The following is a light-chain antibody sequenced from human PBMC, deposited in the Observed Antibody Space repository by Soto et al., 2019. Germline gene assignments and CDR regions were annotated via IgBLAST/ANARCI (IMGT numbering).Light chain of an antibody. CDR1: SGHSSYA. J-gene: IGLJ2*01. Sequence: QPVLTQSPSASASLGASVKLTCTLSSGHSSYAIAWHQQQPEKGPRYLMKLNSDGTHNKGDGIPDRFSGSSSGAERYLTISSLQSEDEADYYCQTWGTGQVFGGGTKLTVL. CDR2: LNSDGTH. V-gene: IGLV4-69*01. CDR3: QTWGTGQV.